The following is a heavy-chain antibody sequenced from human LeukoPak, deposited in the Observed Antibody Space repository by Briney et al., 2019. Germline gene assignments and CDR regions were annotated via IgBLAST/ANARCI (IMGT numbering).Heavy chain of an antibody. Sequence: GASVKVSCKASGYTFTGYYMHWVRQAPGQGLEWMGWINPNSGGTNYAQKLQGRVTMTRDTSISTAYMELSRLRSDDTAVYYCARGRGSYYHFDYWGQGTLVTVSS. CDR3: ARGRGSYYHFDY. V-gene: IGHV1-2*02. J-gene: IGHJ4*02. D-gene: IGHD1-26*01. CDR1: GYTFTGYY. CDR2: INPNSGGT.